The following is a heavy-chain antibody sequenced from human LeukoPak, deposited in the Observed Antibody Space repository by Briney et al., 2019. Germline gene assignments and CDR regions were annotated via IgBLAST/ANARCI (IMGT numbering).Heavy chain of an antibody. CDR2: INPNSGGT. CDR1: GYTFTGYY. D-gene: IGHD2-2*02. Sequence: ASVKVSCKASGYTFTGYYMHWVRQAPGQGLEWMGWINPNSGGTNYAQKFQGRATMTRDTSISTAYMELSRLRSDDTAVYYCARDYCSSTSCYIHDYWGQGTLVTVSS. J-gene: IGHJ4*02. CDR3: ARDYCSSTSCYIHDY. V-gene: IGHV1-2*02.